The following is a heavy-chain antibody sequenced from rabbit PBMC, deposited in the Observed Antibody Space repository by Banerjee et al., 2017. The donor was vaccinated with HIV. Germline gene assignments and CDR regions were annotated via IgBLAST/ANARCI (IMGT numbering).Heavy chain of an antibody. CDR1: GFSFSNGYV. CDR3: ARDLAGVIGWNFNL. J-gene: IGHJ4*01. V-gene: IGHV1S45*01. Sequence: EQLEESGGDLVKPEGSLTLTCTASGFSFSNGYVMCWVRQAPGKGLEWIACINTISGDTVYATWAKGRFTISNAQNTVDLRMTSLTAADTATYLCARDLAGVIGWNFNLWGPGTLVTVS. D-gene: IGHD4-1*01. CDR2: INTISGDT.